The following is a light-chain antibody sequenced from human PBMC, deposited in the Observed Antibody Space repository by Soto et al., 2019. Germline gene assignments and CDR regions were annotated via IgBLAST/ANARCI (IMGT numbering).Light chain of an antibody. CDR2: TDH. V-gene: IGLV1-44*01. CDR1: SSSIGTNT. CDR3: AAWDSSLDVVL. J-gene: IGLJ2*01. Sequence: QTVVTQAPSASGTPGQRVTISCSGSSSSIGTNTVNGYKQVPGAAPTLIIYTDHQRPAGVPDRFSGSRSGTSASLAISWLQSEDEADYYCAAWDSSLDVVLFGGGTKRTVL.